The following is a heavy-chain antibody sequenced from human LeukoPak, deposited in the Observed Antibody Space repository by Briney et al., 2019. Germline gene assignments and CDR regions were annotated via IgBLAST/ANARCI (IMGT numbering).Heavy chain of an antibody. D-gene: IGHD3-3*01. J-gene: IGHJ5*02. Sequence: GGSLRLSCAASGFTVSSNYMSWVRQAPGKGLEWVSAISGSGGSTYYADSVKGRFTISRDNSKNTLYLQMNSLRAEDTAVYYCAKGRQEYYDFWSGPFDPWGQGTLVTVSS. V-gene: IGHV3-23*01. CDR2: ISGSGGST. CDR1: GFTVSSNY. CDR3: AKGRQEYYDFWSGPFDP.